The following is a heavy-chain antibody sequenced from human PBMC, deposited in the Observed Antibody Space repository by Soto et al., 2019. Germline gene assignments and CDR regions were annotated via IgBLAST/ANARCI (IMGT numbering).Heavy chain of an antibody. V-gene: IGHV1-18*01. CDR2: ISAHNGNT. Sequence: QVHLVQSGAEVKKPGASVKVSCKGSGYTFTSYGITWVRQAPGQGLEWMGWISAHNGNTDYAQKLQGRVTVTRDTSTSTAYMELRSVRSDGTGVYYCARGRYGDYWGQGALVTVSS. CDR1: GYTFTSYG. CDR3: ARGRYGDY. J-gene: IGHJ4*02. D-gene: IGHD1-1*01.